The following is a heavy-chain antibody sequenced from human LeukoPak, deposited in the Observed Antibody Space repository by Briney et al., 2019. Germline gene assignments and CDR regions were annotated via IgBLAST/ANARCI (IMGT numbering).Heavy chain of an antibody. CDR3: ARESGWYDQ. CDR1: AYRFSSYW. V-gene: IGHV5-51*01. D-gene: IGHD3-3*01. CDR2: IYPGDSDT. Sequence: GESLKIACPSSAYRFSSYWIGLVRQMRGKGLEWMGIIYPGDSDTTYSLSFQGQVTIPADKSINTAYLQWSSLKASDTAKYYCARESGWYDQGGQETLVTVSS. J-gene: IGHJ5*02.